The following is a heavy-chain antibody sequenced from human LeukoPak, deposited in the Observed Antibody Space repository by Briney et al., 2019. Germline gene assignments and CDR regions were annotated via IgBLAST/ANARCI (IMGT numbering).Heavy chain of an antibody. V-gene: IGHV4-34*01. CDR2: INHSGST. D-gene: IGHD3-9*01. J-gene: IGHJ5*02. Sequence: PSETLSLTCAVYGGSFSGYYWSWIRQPPGKGLEWIGEINHSGSTNYNPSLKSRVTISVDTSKNQFSLKLSSVTAADTAVYYCARQSDILTGYYMGWFDPWGQGTLVTVSS. CDR1: GGSFSGYY. CDR3: ARQSDILTGYYMGWFDP.